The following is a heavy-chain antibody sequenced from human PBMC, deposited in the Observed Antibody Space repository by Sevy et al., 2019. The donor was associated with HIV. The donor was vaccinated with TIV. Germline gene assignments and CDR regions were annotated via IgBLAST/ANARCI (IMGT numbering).Heavy chain of an antibody. J-gene: IGHJ4*02. V-gene: IGHV1-24*01. D-gene: IGHD3-22*01. CDR1: GYTLTGLS. CDR2: FDPEDGET. Sequence: ASVKVSCKVSGYTLTGLSMHWVRQAPGKGLEWMGRFDPEDGETIYAQNFQGRVTLTEDTSRDTAHMELGSLRYEDTAVYYCATAREYYQDSSGYLDFWGQGTLVTVSS. CDR3: ATAREYYQDSSGYLDF.